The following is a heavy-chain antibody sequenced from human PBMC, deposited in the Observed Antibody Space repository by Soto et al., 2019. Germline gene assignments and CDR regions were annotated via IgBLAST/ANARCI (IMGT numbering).Heavy chain of an antibody. CDR1: GGSISSGDYY. V-gene: IGHV4-30-4*01. J-gene: IGHJ5*02. CDR2: IYYSGST. D-gene: IGHD6-19*01. Sequence: SETLSLTCTVSGGSISSGDYYWSWIRQPPGKGLEWIGYIYYSGSTYYNPSLKSRVTISVDTSMNQFSLKLSSVTAADTAVYYCDRDRGSGWYKWFDPWGQGTLVTVSS. CDR3: DRDRGSGWYKWFDP.